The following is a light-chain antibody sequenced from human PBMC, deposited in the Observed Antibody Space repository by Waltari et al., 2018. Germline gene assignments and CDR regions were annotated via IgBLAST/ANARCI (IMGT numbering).Light chain of an antibody. Sequence: QSVLTQPPSASGTPGQRVTLSCSGSNSNIGSHTVNWYQQLPGTAPRLLIYSNARRPSGVPDRFSGSKSGTSASLAISGLQAEDEADYYCSTGDDRRTAVLFGGGTKVTVL. CDR1: NSNIGSHT. CDR2: SNA. V-gene: IGLV1-44*01. CDR3: STGDDRRTAVL. J-gene: IGLJ3*02.